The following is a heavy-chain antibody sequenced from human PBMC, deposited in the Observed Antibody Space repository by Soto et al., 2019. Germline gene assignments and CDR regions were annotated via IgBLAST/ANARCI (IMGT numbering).Heavy chain of an antibody. D-gene: IGHD1-26*01. J-gene: IGHJ3*02. CDR3: AGGSYYVGAFDI. CDR2: NYHRGST. V-gene: IGHV4-30-2*01. CDR1: GGSISSGGYS. Sequence: SETLSLTCAVSGGSISSGGYSWSWIRQPPGKGLEWIGYNYHRGSTYYNPSLKSRVTISVDRSKNQFSLKLSSVTAADTAVYCGAGGSYYVGAFDIWGQGTMVTVSS.